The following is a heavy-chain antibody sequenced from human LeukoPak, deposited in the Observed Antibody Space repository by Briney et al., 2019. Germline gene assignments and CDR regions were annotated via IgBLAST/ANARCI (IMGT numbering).Heavy chain of an antibody. J-gene: IGHJ4*02. Sequence: PSQTLSLTCTVSGGSISSGSYYWSWIRQPAGKGLEWIGRIYTSGSTNYNPSLKSRVTISADTSKNQFSLKLSSVTAADTAVYYCARVTTGGCYNCWGQGTLVTVSS. D-gene: IGHD3-22*01. CDR2: IYTSGST. CDR3: ARVTTGGCYNC. V-gene: IGHV4-61*02. CDR1: GGSISSGSYY.